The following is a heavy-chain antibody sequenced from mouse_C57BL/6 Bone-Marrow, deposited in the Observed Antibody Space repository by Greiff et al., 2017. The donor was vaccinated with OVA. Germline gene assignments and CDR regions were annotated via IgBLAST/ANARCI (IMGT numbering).Heavy chain of an antibody. J-gene: IGHJ4*01. CDR1: GYTFTSYG. D-gene: IGHD2-4*01. CDR2: IYPRSGNT. Sequence: VQLKESGAELARPGASVKLSCKASGYTFTSYGISWVKQRTGQGLEWIGEIYPRSGNTYYNEKFKGKATLTADKSSSTAYMELRSLTSEDSAVYFCARSGYYDYPYYAMDYWGQGTSVTVSS. V-gene: IGHV1-81*01. CDR3: ARSGYYDYPYYAMDY.